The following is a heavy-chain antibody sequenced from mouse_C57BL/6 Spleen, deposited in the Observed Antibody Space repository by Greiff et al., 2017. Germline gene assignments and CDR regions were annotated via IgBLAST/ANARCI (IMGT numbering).Heavy chain of an antibody. CDR3: ARSVTTVVGRFAY. CDR1: GYTFTSYW. J-gene: IGHJ3*01. CDR2: IDPSDSET. V-gene: IGHV1-52*01. Sequence: QVQLKEPGAELVRPGSSVKLSCKASGYTFTSYWMHWVKQRPIQGLEWIGNIDPSDSETHYNQTFKDKATLTVDKSSSTAYMQLSSLTSEDSAVYYCARSVTTVVGRFAYWGQGTLVTVAA. D-gene: IGHD1-1*01.